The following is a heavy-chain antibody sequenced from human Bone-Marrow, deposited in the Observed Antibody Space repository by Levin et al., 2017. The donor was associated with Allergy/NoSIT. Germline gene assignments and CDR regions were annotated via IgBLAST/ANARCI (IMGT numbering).Heavy chain of an antibody. CDR1: GFTFSSYS. V-gene: IGHV3-21*01. CDR2: ISSSSSYI. D-gene: IGHD5-12*01. J-gene: IGHJ2*01. CDR3: ARDPLKTYSGYDGDPLGSITRGGFDL. Sequence: GGSLRLSCAASGFTFSSYSMNWVRQAPGKGLEWVSSISSSSSYIYYADSVKGRFTISRDNAKNSLYLQMNSLRAEDTAVYYCARDPLKTYSGYDGDPLGSITRGGFDLWGRGTLVTVSS.